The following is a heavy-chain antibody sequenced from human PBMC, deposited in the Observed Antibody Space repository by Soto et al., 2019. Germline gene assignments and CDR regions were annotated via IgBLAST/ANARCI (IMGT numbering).Heavy chain of an antibody. CDR3: ARDQLSSGLYVWFDP. D-gene: IGHD6-25*01. Sequence: SETLSLTCTVSGGYISTYYWSWIRQPPGKGLEWIGYIYYDGSTSYNPSLRSRVTISVDTSKNQFSLILSSVTSADTAVYYCARDQLSSGLYVWFDPWGQGTLVTVSS. V-gene: IGHV4-59*01. CDR1: GGYISTYY. J-gene: IGHJ5*02. CDR2: IYYDGST.